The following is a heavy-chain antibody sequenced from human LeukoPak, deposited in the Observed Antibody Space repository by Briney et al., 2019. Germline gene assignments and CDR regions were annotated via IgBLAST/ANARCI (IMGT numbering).Heavy chain of an antibody. Sequence: ASVKVSCKASGYTFTSYDINWVRQATGQGLEWMGWMNPNSGNTGYAQKFQGRVTITRNTSISTACMELSGLRSEDTAVYYCARGIAAAGDWFDPWGQGTLVTVSS. CDR2: MNPNSGNT. D-gene: IGHD6-13*01. CDR1: GYTFTSYD. CDR3: ARGIAAAGDWFDP. V-gene: IGHV1-8*03. J-gene: IGHJ5*02.